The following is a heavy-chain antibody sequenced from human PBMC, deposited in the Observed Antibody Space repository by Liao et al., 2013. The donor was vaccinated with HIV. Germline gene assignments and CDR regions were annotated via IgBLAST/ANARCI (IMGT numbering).Heavy chain of an antibody. CDR3: ARSQYYYCLDV. V-gene: IGHV4-39*07. CDR1: GDSISSSSPY. Sequence: QLQLQESGPGLVKPSETLSLTCTVSGDSISSSSPYWGWIRQPPGKGLEWIGSLYFSGSTYYNPSLTSRVSISVDTSKNQFSLKLSSVTAADTAVYYCARSQYYYCLDVWGKGTTVTVSS. CDR2: LYFSGST. J-gene: IGHJ6*03.